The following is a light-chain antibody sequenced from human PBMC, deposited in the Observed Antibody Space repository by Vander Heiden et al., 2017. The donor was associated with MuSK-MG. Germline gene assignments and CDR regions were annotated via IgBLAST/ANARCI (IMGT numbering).Light chain of an antibody. V-gene: IGLV3-19*01. CDR1: ILRTFS. Sequence: SSELTQDPPVSVALGQTVTIPCRGDILRTFSTSWYQQKPGKAPILFFYDNDNRPSGIPDRFSASKSGNTASLTITGTRAEDEADYYCNSRDISGNQVVFGGGTKLTVL. CDR3: NSRDISGNQVV. CDR2: DND. J-gene: IGLJ2*01.